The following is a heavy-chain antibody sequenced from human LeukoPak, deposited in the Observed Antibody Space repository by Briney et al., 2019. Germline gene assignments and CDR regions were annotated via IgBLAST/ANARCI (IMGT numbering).Heavy chain of an antibody. V-gene: IGHV1-3*03. D-gene: IGHD6-19*01. J-gene: IGHJ4*02. CDR1: GYTFPSYA. CDR3: ATGHDSIGCDDY. Sequence: ASVKVSCQHSGYTFPSYAMHWVRQAPGQRLEWMGWINAGNGNTKYSEELQGRVTITRDTSASTAYMELSSLRSEDTAVYYCATGHDSIGCDDYWGQGTLVTVSA. CDR2: INAGNGNT.